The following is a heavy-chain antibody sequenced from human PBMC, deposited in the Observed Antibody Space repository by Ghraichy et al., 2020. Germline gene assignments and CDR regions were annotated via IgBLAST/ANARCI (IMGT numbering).Heavy chain of an antibody. V-gene: IGHV3-30-3*01. CDR3: ARDIKSSSWSYYFYAMDV. CDR2: ISHDGNSK. CDR1: GFTFTTYS. D-gene: IGHD6-13*01. Sequence: LSLTCAASGFTFTTYSMHWVRQAPGKGLEWVAVISHDGNSKYYADSVKGRFTISRDNSRNTVYLQMNSLRADDTAVYYCARDIKSSSWSYYFYAMDVWGQGNTVTVSS. J-gene: IGHJ6*02.